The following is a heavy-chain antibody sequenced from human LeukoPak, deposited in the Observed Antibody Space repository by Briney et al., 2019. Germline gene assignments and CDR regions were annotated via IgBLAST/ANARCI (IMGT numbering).Heavy chain of an antibody. Sequence: PSETLSLTCTVSGGSISSYYWSWIRQPPGKGLEWIGYIYYSGTTHYNPSLKNRVTISVDTSKNEFSLKLSSVTAADTAVYYCARHSSSGWYYYFDYWGQGTLVTVSS. V-gene: IGHV4-59*08. CDR2: IYYSGTT. CDR1: GGSISSYY. D-gene: IGHD6-19*01. CDR3: ARHSSSGWYYYFDY. J-gene: IGHJ4*02.